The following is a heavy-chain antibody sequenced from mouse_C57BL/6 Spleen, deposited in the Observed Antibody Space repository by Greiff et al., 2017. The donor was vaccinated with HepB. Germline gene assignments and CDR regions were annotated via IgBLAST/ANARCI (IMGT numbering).Heavy chain of an antibody. D-gene: IGHD1-1*01. V-gene: IGHV5-17*01. Sequence: EVHLVESGGGLVKPGGSLKLSCAASGFTFSDYGMHWVRQAPEKGLEWVAYISSGSSTIYYADTVKGRFTISRDNAKNTLFLQMTSLRSEDTAMYYCVITTVVAHWYFDVWGTGTTVTVSS. CDR1: GFTFSDYG. J-gene: IGHJ1*03. CDR2: ISSGSSTI. CDR3: VITTVVAHWYFDV.